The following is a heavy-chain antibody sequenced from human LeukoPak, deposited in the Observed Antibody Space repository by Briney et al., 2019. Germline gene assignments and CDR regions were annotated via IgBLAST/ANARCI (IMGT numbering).Heavy chain of an antibody. J-gene: IGHJ4*02. Sequence: PGGSLRLSCAASGFTFSSYAMSWVRQAPGKGLEWVSAFSGSGGSTYYADSVKGRFTISRDNSKNTLYLQMNSLRAEDTAVYYCAKDREYYYGSGSYFDYWGQGTLVTVSS. D-gene: IGHD3-10*01. CDR3: AKDREYYYGSGSYFDY. CDR2: FSGSGGST. V-gene: IGHV3-23*01. CDR1: GFTFSSYA.